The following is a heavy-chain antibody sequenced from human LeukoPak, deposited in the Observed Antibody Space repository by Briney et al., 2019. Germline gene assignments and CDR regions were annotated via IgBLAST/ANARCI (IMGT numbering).Heavy chain of an antibody. D-gene: IGHD3-3*01. V-gene: IGHV4-39*07. CDR1: GGSISSSSYY. CDR2: IYYSGST. CDR3: ARAGPTYDFWSGYYLRYYYYYYMDV. Sequence: SETLSLTCTVSGGSISSSSYYWGWIRQPPGKGLEWIGSIYYSGSTYYNPSLKSRVTISVDTSKDQFSLKLSSVTAADTAVYYCARAGPTYDFWSGYYLRYYYYYYMDVWGKGTTVTVSS. J-gene: IGHJ6*03.